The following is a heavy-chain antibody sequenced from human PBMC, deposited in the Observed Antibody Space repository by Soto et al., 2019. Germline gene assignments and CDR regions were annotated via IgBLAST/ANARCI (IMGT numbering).Heavy chain of an antibody. J-gene: IGHJ3*02. CDR1: GCSITCRRCH. CDR3: ARHGIIGSYYDAFDI. V-gene: IGHV4-39*01. CDR2: IKYSWTT. Sequence: SETLSLTCTVSGCSITCRRCHWGWIRQLSWNGLEWIASIKYSWTTFYNPSLKSRVTLSVDTSKNQFALKLSSVTAAETAVYYCARHGIIGSYYDAFDIWGQGTMVT. D-gene: IGHD1-26*01.